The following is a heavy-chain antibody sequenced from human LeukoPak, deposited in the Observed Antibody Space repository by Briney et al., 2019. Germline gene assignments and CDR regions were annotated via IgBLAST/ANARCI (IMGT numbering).Heavy chain of an antibody. CDR1: GGSISSGYW. V-gene: IGHV4-4*02. CDR3: ARNGDYALDY. J-gene: IGHJ4*02. CDR2: ISHSGPT. D-gene: IGHD2-21*01. Sequence: PSGTLSLTCAVSGGSISSGYWWSWVRQPPGKGLEWIGEISHSGPTTYNPSLKSRATMSVDKSKNQFSLKLSSVTAADTAVYYCARNGDYALDYWGQGTLVTVSS.